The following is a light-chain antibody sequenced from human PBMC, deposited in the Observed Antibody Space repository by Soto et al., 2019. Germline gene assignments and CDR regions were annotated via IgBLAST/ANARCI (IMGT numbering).Light chain of an antibody. CDR1: QSVSSN. CDR3: QQYNNWPPIT. J-gene: IGKJ2*01. Sequence: EIVMTQSPATLSVSPGERATLSCRASQSVSSNLAWYQQKPGQAPRLLIYGASTRATGIPARFSGSGSGTAFTLTISSLQSADFSVSYCQQYNNWPPITFGQGTKLEIK. V-gene: IGKV3-15*01. CDR2: GAS.